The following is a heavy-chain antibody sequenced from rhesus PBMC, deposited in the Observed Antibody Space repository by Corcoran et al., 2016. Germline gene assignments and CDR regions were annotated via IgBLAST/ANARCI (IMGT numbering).Heavy chain of an antibody. CDR2: IYGSSGST. J-gene: IGHJ4*01. CDR3: ARDFPGYSYGYLDY. Sequence: QVQLQESGPGVVKPSETLSLTCAVSGGSISSGYAGSWIRQLQGKGLEWIGYIYGSSGSTNYNPSLKNRVTISKDASKNQFSLKLSSVTAADTAVYYCARDFPGYSYGYLDYWGQGVLVTVSS. D-gene: IGHD5-36*01. CDR1: GGSISSGYA. V-gene: IGHV4-76*01.